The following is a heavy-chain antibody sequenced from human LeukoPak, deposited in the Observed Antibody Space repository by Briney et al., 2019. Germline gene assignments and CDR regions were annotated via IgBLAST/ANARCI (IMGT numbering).Heavy chain of an antibody. CDR1: GFTVSSNY. J-gene: IGHJ4*02. CDR3: ARDRCSGGSCYLDY. CDR2: IYSGGST. D-gene: IGHD2-15*01. V-gene: IGHV3-53*01. Sequence: GGSLRLSCVASGFTVSSNYMSWVRQAPGKGLGWVSVIYSGGSTYYADSVKGRFTISRDNSKNTLYLQMNSLRAEDTAVYYCARDRCSGGSCYLDYWGQGTLVTVSS.